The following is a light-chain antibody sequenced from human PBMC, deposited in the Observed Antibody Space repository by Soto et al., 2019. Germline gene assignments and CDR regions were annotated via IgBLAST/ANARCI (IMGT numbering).Light chain of an antibody. CDR1: SSNIGAGYD. CDR2: GNS. CDR3: QSYDSSLSGSYV. J-gene: IGLJ1*01. Sequence: QSLLTQPPSVSGAPGQRVNISCTGSSSNIGAGYDVHWYQQLPGTAPKLLIYGNSNRPSGVPDRFSGSKSGTSASLAITGLQAEDEADYYCQSYDSSLSGSYVFGTGTKVTVL. V-gene: IGLV1-40*01.